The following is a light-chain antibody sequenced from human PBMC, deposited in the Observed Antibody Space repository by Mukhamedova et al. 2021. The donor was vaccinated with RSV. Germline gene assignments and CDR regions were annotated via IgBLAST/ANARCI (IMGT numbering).Light chain of an antibody. V-gene: IGKV3-20*01. CDR3: QQYGSSPYS. J-gene: IGKJ2*03. Sequence: GERATLSCRASQSVSSSYLAWYQQKPGQAPRLLIHGASSRATGIPDRFSGSGSGTDSTLTISRLEPEDLAVYYCQQYGSSPYSFG. CDR2: GAS. CDR1: QSVSSSY.